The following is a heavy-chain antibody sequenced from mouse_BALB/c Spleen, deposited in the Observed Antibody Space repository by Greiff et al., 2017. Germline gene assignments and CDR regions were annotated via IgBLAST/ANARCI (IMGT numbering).Heavy chain of an antibody. CDR3: TGWLGYAMDY. D-gene: IGHD2-2*01. V-gene: IGHV1S22*01. J-gene: IGHJ4*01. CDR1: GYTFTSYW. Sequence: LQQPGSELVRPGASVKLSCKASGYTFTSYWMHWVKQRPGQGLEWIGNIYPGSGSTNYDEKFKSKGTLTVDTSSSTAYMHLSSLTSEDSAVYYCTGWLGYAMDYWGQGTSVTVSS. CDR2: IYPGSGST.